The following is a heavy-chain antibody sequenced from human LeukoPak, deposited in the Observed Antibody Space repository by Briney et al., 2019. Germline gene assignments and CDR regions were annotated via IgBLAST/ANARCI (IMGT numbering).Heavy chain of an antibody. CDR2: INPNSGGT. CDR1: GYTFTGYY. Sequence: GASVKVSCKASGYTFTGYYMHWVRQAPGQGLEWMGWINPNSGGTNYAQKFQGRVTMTRDTSISTAYMELSRLRSDDTAVYCCARGSSTGSYYFDYWGQGTLVTVSS. J-gene: IGHJ4*02. CDR3: ARGSSTGSYYFDY. D-gene: IGHD3-10*01. V-gene: IGHV1-2*02.